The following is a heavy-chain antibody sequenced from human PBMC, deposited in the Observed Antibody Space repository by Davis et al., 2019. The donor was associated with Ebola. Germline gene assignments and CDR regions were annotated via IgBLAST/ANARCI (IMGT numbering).Heavy chain of an antibody. J-gene: IGHJ6*02. CDR2: ISQSGST. CDR3: ARPVSPGYTYGYYYYDMDV. D-gene: IGHD5-18*01. CDR1: GDSISSSNW. Sequence: MPGGSLRLSCAVSGDSISSSNWWSWVRQPPGKGLEWIGEISQSGSTNYNPSLKSRVTISVDTSKNQLSLKLTSVTATDTAVYYCARPVSPGYTYGYYYYDMDVWGQGTTVTVSS. V-gene: IGHV4-4*02.